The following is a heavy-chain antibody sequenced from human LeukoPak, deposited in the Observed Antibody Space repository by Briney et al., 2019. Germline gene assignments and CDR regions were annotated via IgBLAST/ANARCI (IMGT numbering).Heavy chain of an antibody. V-gene: IGHV4-59*01. Sequence: PSETLSLTCTVSGGSINSYYWSWIRQPPGKGLEWIGYIYYSGSTNYNPSLKSRVTISVDTSKNQFSLKLSSVTAADTAVYYCARVRSSGWYNWFDPWGQGTLVTVSS. CDR3: ARVRSSGWYNWFDP. CDR1: GGSINSYY. D-gene: IGHD6-19*01. J-gene: IGHJ5*02. CDR2: IYYSGST.